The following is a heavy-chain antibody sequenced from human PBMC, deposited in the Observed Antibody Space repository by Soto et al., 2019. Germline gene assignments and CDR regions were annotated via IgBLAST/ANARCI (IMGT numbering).Heavy chain of an antibody. Sequence: EVQLVESGGGLVQPGESLRLSCAASGFTFDYYWMHWVRQAPGKGLVWVSRVHSGGTTTTYADSVKGRFTISRDNARKTVSLEESSLRAGETAICYCARGDRGGFDLWGLGIMVTVSS. CDR2: VHSGGTTT. CDR3: ARGDRGGFDL. V-gene: IGHV3-74*01. J-gene: IGHJ3*01. D-gene: IGHD3-10*01. CDR1: GFTFDYYW.